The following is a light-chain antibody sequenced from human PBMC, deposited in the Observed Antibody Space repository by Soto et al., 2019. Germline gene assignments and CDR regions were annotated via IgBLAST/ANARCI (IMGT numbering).Light chain of an antibody. Sequence: QSALTQPASVTGYPGQSIAISCTGTGSDVGGYNLVSWYQQHPGKAPKLMIYEVNNRPSGVSNRFSGSKSGNTASLTISGLQAEDEADYFCSSFTSTSTYVFGTGTKLTVL. CDR3: SSFTSTSTYV. V-gene: IGLV2-14*01. CDR1: GSDVGGYNL. J-gene: IGLJ1*01. CDR2: EVN.